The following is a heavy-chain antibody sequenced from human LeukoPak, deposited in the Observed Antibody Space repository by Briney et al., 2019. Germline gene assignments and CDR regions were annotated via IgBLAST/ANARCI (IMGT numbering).Heavy chain of an antibody. CDR1: GFTFSSYA. Sequence: PGGSLRLSCAASGFTFSSYAMHWFRQAPGKGLEWVAVISYDGSNKYYADSVKGRFTISRDNSKNTLYLQMNSLRAEDTAVYYCARAKAARGDFDYWGQGTLVTVSS. V-gene: IGHV3-30*01. J-gene: IGHJ4*02. D-gene: IGHD6-13*01. CDR3: ARAKAARGDFDY. CDR2: ISYDGSNK.